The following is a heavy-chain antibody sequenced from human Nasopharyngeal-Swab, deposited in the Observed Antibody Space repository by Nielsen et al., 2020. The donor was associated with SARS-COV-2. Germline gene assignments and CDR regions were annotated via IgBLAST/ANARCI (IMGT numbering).Heavy chain of an antibody. Sequence: GGPLRLSCAASGFTFSEYYMTWIRQVPGKGLEWVSGVTWNGVTVGYADSVKGRFTISRDNARSSLYLQMDSLRPDDTAFYYCTKGRADYSNPSFDNWGQGTLVTVPS. V-gene: IGHV3-9*01. CDR2: VTWNGVTV. J-gene: IGHJ4*02. D-gene: IGHD4-11*01. CDR1: GFTFSEYY. CDR3: TKGRADYSNPSFDN.